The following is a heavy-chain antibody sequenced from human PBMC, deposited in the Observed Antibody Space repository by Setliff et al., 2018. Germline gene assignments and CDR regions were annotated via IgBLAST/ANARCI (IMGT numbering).Heavy chain of an antibody. J-gene: IGHJ6*02. CDR2: IYAIRST. Sequence: SETLSLTCIVSGGSISSATSYWNWIRQPAGKELEWIGRIYAIRSTNYNPSLKSRVTISLDTSNNQFSLKLSSVTAADTAVYYCAREFVVISFVKNIHHHYGMDVWGQGTTVTVSS. V-gene: IGHV4-61*02. CDR3: AREFVVISFVKNIHHHYGMDV. CDR1: GGSISSATSY. D-gene: IGHD2-21*01.